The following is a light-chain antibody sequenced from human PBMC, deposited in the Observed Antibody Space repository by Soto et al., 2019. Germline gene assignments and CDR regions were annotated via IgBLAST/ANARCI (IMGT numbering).Light chain of an antibody. Sequence: DIQMTQSPSSVSASVGDRVTITCRASQGISSWVAWYQQKPGKAPKLLIYAASSLQSGVPSRLSGSGSGTDFTLTISSLQPEDFATYYCQQANSFPLTFGGGTKVDIK. J-gene: IGKJ4*01. CDR2: AAS. CDR1: QGISSW. CDR3: QQANSFPLT. V-gene: IGKV1-12*01.